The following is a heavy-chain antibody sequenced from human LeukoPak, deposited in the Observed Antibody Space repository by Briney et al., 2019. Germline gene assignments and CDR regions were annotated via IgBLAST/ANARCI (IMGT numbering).Heavy chain of an antibody. V-gene: IGHV1-2*06. Sequence: ASVKVSCKASGYTFTGYYMHWVRQAPGQGLEWMGRINPNSGGTNYAQKFQGRVTMTRDTSISTAYMELSRLRSDDTAVYYCASRAGYSGSYWDFDYWGQETLVTVSS. D-gene: IGHD1-26*01. CDR1: GYTFTGYY. CDR2: INPNSGGT. CDR3: ASRAGYSGSYWDFDY. J-gene: IGHJ4*02.